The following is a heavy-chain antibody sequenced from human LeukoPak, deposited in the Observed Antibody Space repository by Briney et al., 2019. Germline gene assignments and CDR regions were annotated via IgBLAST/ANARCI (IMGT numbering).Heavy chain of an antibody. J-gene: IGHJ4*02. V-gene: IGHV1-2*02. D-gene: IGHD5-12*01. Sequence: PGASVKVSCKASGYSFTDYYIHWVRQAPGQGLEWMGCINPHSGDTKYAQKFQARVTMTRDTSISTAYMELDRLRSDDTAVYFCAAGRWLRSGSDYWGQGTLVTVSS. CDR2: INPHSGDT. CDR1: GYSFTDYY. CDR3: AAGRWLRSGSDY.